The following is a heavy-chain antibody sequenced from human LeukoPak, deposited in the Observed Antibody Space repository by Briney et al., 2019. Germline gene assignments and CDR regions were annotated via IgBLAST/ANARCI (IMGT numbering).Heavy chain of an antibody. CDR3: ARSGIAVANWFDP. J-gene: IGHJ5*02. V-gene: IGHV1-46*01. CDR2: INPSGGST. Sequence: ASVKVSCKASGYTFTSYYMHWVRQAPGQGLEWMGIINPSGGSTSYAQKFQGRVTMTTDTSTSTAYMELRSLRSDDTAVYYCARSGIAVANWFDPWGQGTLVTVSS. CDR1: GYTFTSYY. D-gene: IGHD6-19*01.